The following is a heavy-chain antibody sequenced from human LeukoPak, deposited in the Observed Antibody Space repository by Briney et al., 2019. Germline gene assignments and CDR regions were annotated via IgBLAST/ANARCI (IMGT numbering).Heavy chain of an antibody. D-gene: IGHD5-24*01. J-gene: IGHJ3*01. CDR3: ARSPRDGYTYGVDDP. Sequence: HGESLKISCQGSGYSFTSYWIGWVRQTPGKGLEWMGIIYAGDSDTKYSPSFQGQVTISVDKSISTAYLQWSSLKASDTAVYFCARSPRDGYTYGVDDPWGQGTMVTVSS. CDR2: IYAGDSDT. V-gene: IGHV5-51*01. CDR1: GYSFTSYW.